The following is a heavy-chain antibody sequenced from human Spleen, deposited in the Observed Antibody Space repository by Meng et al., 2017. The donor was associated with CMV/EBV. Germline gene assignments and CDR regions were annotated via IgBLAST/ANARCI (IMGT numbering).Heavy chain of an antibody. J-gene: IGHJ5*02. V-gene: IGHV1-69*05. CDR1: GGTFGSYA. D-gene: IGHD2-2*01. CDR2: IIPMLGTR. CDR3: ARVDFGYCSSTSCYSLNWFDP. Sequence: SVKVSCKASGGTFGSYAISWVRQAPGQGLEWMGGIIPMLGTRNYAQKFQGRVTITTDESTSTAYLELFSLRYEDTAVFYCARVDFGYCSSTSCYSLNWFDPWGQGTLVTVSS.